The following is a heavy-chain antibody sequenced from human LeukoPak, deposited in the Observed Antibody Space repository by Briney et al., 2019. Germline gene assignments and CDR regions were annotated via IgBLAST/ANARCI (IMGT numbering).Heavy chain of an antibody. J-gene: IGHJ6*03. Sequence: PGGSLRLSCAASGFTFSSYSMNWVRQAPGKGLEWVSSISSSSSYIYYADSVKGRFTISRDNAKNSLYLQMNSLRAEDTAVYYCAREEDGRSPKNYYMDVWGKGTTVTVSS. CDR1: GFTFSSYS. V-gene: IGHV3-21*01. CDR3: AREEDGRSPKNYYMDV. D-gene: IGHD1-26*01. CDR2: ISSSSSYI.